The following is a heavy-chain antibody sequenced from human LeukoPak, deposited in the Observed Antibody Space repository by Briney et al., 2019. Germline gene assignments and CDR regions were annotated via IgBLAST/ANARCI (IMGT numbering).Heavy chain of an antibody. CDR2: ISYDGSNK. CDR1: GFTFSSYG. Sequence: GGSLRLSCAASGFTFSSYGMHWVRQAPGKGLEWVAVISYDGSNKYYADSVKGRFTISRDNSKNTLYLQMNSLRAEDTAVYYCAKITYCSGGTCSRSNSGFDYWGQGTLVTVSS. J-gene: IGHJ4*02. D-gene: IGHD2-15*01. V-gene: IGHV3-30*18. CDR3: AKITYCSGGTCSRSNSGFDY.